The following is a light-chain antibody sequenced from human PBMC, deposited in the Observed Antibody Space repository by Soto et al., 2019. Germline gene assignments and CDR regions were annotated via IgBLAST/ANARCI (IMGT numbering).Light chain of an antibody. CDR1: QSVTTY. Sequence: EIVLTQSPATLSLSPGERATLSCRASQSVTTYLAWYQQKPGQAPRLLIYDASTRATGIPARFSGDGSGTEFTLTISSLQSDDFGVYYCQHYKTWPLTFGGGTRVEI. CDR3: QHYKTWPLT. J-gene: IGKJ4*01. CDR2: DAS. V-gene: IGKV3-15*01.